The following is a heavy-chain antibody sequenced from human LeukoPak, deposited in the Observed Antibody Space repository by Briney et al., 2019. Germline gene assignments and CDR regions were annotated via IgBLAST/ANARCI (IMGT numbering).Heavy chain of an antibody. CDR1: GYTFTSYH. CDR2: INPNSGGT. D-gene: IGHD3-10*01. CDR3: ARGSRYYYDSGSYYPSYYYMDV. J-gene: IGHJ6*03. Sequence: ASVKVSCKASGYTFTSYHMHWVRQAPGQGLEWMAWINPNSGGTKYAQKFQGRVTMTRDTSISTAYMELSRLRSDDTAVYYCARGSRYYYDSGSYYPSYYYMDVWGTGTTVTVSS. V-gene: IGHV1-2*02.